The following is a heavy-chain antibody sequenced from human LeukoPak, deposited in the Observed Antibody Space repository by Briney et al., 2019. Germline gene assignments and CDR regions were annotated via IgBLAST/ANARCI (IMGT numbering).Heavy chain of an antibody. CDR1: GLTFSTLA. D-gene: IGHD7-27*01. V-gene: IGHV3-30-3*01. J-gene: IGHJ5*02. CDR2: ISYDGNSK. CDR3: ARDLSSAPHDENWAANRFDP. Sequence: GRSLRLSCAASGLTFSTLAFHWVRQAPGKGLEWLAIISYDGNSKFYADSVRGRFTISRNNSRNTLYLQMSSLETEDTAVYYCARDLSSAPHDENWAANRFDPWGQGTLVTVSS.